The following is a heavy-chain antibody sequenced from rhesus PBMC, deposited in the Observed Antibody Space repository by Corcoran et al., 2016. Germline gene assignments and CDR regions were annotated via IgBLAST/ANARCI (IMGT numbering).Heavy chain of an antibody. CDR2: IYGSSTST. J-gene: IGHJ6*01. D-gene: IGHD3-3*01. CDR3: ARALVFGPVIHHGLDS. Sequence: QVQLQESGPAVVKPSETLSLTCAVSGGSISSSNWWSWIRQSPGKGLEWIGDIYGSSTSTNYNPSLNIRVTISNDTSKTQLSLKLISVPAADTAVYYCARALVFGPVIHHGLDSWGQGVVVTVSS. CDR1: GGSISSSNW. V-gene: IGHV4S10*01.